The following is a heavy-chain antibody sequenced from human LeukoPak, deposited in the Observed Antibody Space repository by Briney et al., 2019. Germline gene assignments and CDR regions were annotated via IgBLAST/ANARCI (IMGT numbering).Heavy chain of an antibody. J-gene: IGHJ4*02. V-gene: IGHV4-59*01. D-gene: IGHD2-15*01. Sequence: SETLSLTCTVSGGSISTYYWRWIRQPPGKGLEWVGSIYSSGSTNYNPSLKSRVTISVDTSKNQFSLQLSSVSAADTVVYYCARRFGSGGYFDYWGQGTLVTVSS. CDR3: ARRFGSGGYFDY. CDR2: IYSSGST. CDR1: GGSISTYY.